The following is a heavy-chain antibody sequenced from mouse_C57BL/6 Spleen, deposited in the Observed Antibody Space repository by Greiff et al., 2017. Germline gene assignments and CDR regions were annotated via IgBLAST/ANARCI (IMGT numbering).Heavy chain of an antibody. V-gene: IGHV1-54*01. CDR2: INPGSGGT. J-gene: IGHJ2*01. CDR3: ARFNYGSSYAFDD. D-gene: IGHD1-1*01. Sequence: QVQLQQSGAELVRPGTSVKVSCKASGYAFTNYLIEWVKQRPGQGLEWIGVINPGSGGTNYNEKFKGKATLTADKSSSTAYMQLSSLTSEDSAVYFCARFNYGSSYAFDDWGQGTTLTVSS. CDR1: GYAFTNYL.